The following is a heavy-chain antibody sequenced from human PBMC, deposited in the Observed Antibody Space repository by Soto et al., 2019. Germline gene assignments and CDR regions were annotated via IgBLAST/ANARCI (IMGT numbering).Heavy chain of an antibody. Sequence: QVHLVESGGGVVQPGRSLRLSCAASGFTFSSYGMHWVRQAPGKGLEWVAIISYDGSLKYYADSVKGRFTISRDNSKSALYLQMDSLRAEETAVYYCAKDFKVSGSYYGSLNYYYGMDVWGQGTTVTVSS. CDR1: GFTFSSYG. D-gene: IGHD3-10*01. V-gene: IGHV3-30*18. CDR3: AKDFKVSGSYYGSLNYYYGMDV. J-gene: IGHJ6*02. CDR2: ISYDGSLK.